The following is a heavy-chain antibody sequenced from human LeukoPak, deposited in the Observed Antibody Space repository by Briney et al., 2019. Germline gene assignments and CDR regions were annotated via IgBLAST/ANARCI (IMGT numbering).Heavy chain of an antibody. D-gene: IGHD3-10*01. CDR3: ARDIGPYGSGSFDY. CDR2: ISSSSSYI. Sequence: GGSLRLSCAASGFTFSSYSMNWVRQAPGKGLEWVSSISSSSSYIYYADSVKGRFTISRDNAKNSLYLQMNSLRAEDTAVYYCARDIGPYGSGSFDYWGQGTLVTVSS. J-gene: IGHJ4*02. CDR1: GFTFSSYS. V-gene: IGHV3-21*01.